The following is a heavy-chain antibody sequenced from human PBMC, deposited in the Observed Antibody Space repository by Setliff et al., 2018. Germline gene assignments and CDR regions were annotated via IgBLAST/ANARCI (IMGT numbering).Heavy chain of an antibody. CDR3: ARAGAKYEGGAFDI. CDR2: INPSGGST. V-gene: IGHV1-46*01. Sequence: ASVKVSCKASGYTFTSYYVHWVRQAPGQGLEWMGMINPSGGSTFYAQNFQGGVTMTRDTSTSTVYLELSSLRSDDTAVYYCARAGAKYEGGAFDIWGQGTMVTVSS. CDR1: GYTFTSYY. D-gene: IGHD2-8*02. J-gene: IGHJ3*02.